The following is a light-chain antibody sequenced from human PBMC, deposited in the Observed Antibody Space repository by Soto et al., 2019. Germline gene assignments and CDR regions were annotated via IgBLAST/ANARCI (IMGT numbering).Light chain of an antibody. CDR1: QSISSSY. CDR3: QQYNNWRSIT. Sequence: EIVLTQSPGTLSLSPGKRATLSCRASQSISSSYLAWYQQRPGQAPRLLIYDASTRAAAIPARFSGSGSGTDFTLTISSLQSEDFAVYYCQQYNNWRSITFGQGTRLEI. J-gene: IGKJ5*01. CDR2: DAS. V-gene: IGKV3-15*01.